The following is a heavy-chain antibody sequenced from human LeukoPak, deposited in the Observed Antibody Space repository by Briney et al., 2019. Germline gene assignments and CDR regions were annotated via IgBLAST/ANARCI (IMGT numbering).Heavy chain of an antibody. CDR3: AREGGFYRPLDY. CDR1: GGSVTSTNW. V-gene: IGHV4-4*02. CDR2: VHLDGRT. D-gene: IGHD3-3*01. Sequence: SGTLSLTCAVSGGSVTSTNWWTWVRQPPGKGLEWIGEVHLDGRTNYNPSLTGRLTLSVDLYENHISLKLTSVTAADTAVYYCAREGGFYRPLDYLGQGTLVTVSS. J-gene: IGHJ4*02.